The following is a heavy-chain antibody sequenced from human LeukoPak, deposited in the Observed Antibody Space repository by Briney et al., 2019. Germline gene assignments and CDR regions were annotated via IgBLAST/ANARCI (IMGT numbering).Heavy chain of an antibody. D-gene: IGHD6-19*01. Sequence: SVKVSCKASGFTFTSSAVQWVRQARGQRLEWIGWIVVGSGNTNYAQKFQERVTITRDMSTSTAYMELSSLRSEDTAVYYCAADIAVAEVGYYGMDVWGQGTTVTVSS. CDR2: IVVGSGNT. V-gene: IGHV1-58*01. CDR1: GFTFTSSA. CDR3: AADIAVAEVGYYGMDV. J-gene: IGHJ6*02.